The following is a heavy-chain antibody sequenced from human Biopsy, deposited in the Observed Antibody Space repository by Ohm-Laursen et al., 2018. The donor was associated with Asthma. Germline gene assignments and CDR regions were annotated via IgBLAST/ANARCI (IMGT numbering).Heavy chain of an antibody. CDR1: GFTFGDYW. V-gene: IGHV3-7*01. D-gene: IGHD3-22*01. Sequence: SLRLSCSASGFTFGDYWMSWVRQVPGKGLEWVANIKHDGSEKNHVDSLKGRFTISRDNAKNSLYLQMNSQRAEDTAVYYCTRREYSDSRISPLDLWGHGTMVTVSS. J-gene: IGHJ3*01. CDR3: TRREYSDSRISPLDL. CDR2: IKHDGSEK.